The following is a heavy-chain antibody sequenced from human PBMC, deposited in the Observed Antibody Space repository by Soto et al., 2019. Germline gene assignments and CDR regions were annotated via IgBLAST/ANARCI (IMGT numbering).Heavy chain of an antibody. J-gene: IGHJ6*02. CDR2: ITDDGSSK. CDR1: GFPFSSYG. D-gene: IGHD1-26*01. Sequence: PGGSLRLSCAASGFPFSSYGMHWVRQAPGKGLEWVAVITDDGSSKYYADSVKGRFTISRDNSKNTLYLQMNGLRAEDTAVYYCAKYYYSNYYYGMDVWGQGTTVTVSS. CDR3: AKYYYSNYYYGMDV. V-gene: IGHV3-30*18.